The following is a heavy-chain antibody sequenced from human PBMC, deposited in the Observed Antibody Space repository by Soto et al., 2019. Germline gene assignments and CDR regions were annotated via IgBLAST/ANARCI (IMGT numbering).Heavy chain of an antibody. CDR2: ISGSGGST. Sequence: GSLRLSCAASGFTFSSYAMSWVRQAPGKGLEWVSAISGSGGSTYYADSVKGRFTISRDNSKNTLYLQMNSLRAEDTAVYYCAKVTSSSWYYYYYGMDVWGQGTTVTVSS. J-gene: IGHJ6*02. V-gene: IGHV3-23*01. CDR3: AKVTSSSWYYYYYGMDV. D-gene: IGHD6-13*01. CDR1: GFTFSSYA.